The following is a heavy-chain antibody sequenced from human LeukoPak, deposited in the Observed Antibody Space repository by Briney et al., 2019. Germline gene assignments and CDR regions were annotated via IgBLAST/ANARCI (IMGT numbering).Heavy chain of an antibody. V-gene: IGHV3-23*01. J-gene: IGHJ4*02. CDR2: ISGSGGST. Sequence: GGSLRLSCAASGFTFSSYAMSWVRQAPGKGLEWVSAISGSGGSTYYADSVKGRFTISRDNSKNTLYLRMNSLRAEDTAVYYCAKDIVVVVAATPAFDYWGQGTLVTVSS. CDR1: GFTFSSYA. D-gene: IGHD2-15*01. CDR3: AKDIVVVVAATPAFDY.